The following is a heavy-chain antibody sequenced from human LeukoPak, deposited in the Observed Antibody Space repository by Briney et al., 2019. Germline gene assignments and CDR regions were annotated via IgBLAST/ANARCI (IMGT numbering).Heavy chain of an antibody. J-gene: IGHJ6*03. Sequence: GGSLRLSCAASGFTFHHYAIHWVRQVPGKGLEWVSYISSSSSTIYYADSVKGRFTISRDNAKNSLYLQMNSLRDEDTAVYYCARDQQLALYYYYYMDVWGKGTTVTVSS. D-gene: IGHD6-13*01. CDR1: GFTFHHYA. V-gene: IGHV3-48*02. CDR2: ISSSSSTI. CDR3: ARDQQLALYYYYYMDV.